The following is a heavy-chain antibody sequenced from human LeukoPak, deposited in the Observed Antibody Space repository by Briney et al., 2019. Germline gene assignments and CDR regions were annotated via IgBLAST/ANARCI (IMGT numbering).Heavy chain of an antibody. Sequence: GGSLRLSCAASGFTFSTYWMSWVRQAPGKGLEWVANIKQDGSEKYYVDSVKGRFTTSRDNAKNSLYLQMNSLRAEDTAMYYCARDSAGNDYWGQGALVTVSS. CDR1: GFTFSTYW. CDR3: ARDSAGNDY. D-gene: IGHD6-13*01. V-gene: IGHV3-7*01. J-gene: IGHJ4*02. CDR2: IKQDGSEK.